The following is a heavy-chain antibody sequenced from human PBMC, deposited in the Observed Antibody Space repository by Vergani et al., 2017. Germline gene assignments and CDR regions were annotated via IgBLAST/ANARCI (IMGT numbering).Heavy chain of an antibody. D-gene: IGHD4-17*01. Sequence: EVQLVQSGAEVKKPGATMKISCKVSGYTFTDHYMHWVKQAPGKGLELMGLVDPEDGGTIYAEKFKGRVIIAAYTSTDTAHLELSSLRSEDTAVYYCATPQTVTTGGMEVWNQGTTVIVSS. CDR3: ATPQTVTTGGMEV. J-gene: IGHJ6*02. V-gene: IGHV1-69-2*01. CDR1: GYTFTDHY. CDR2: VDPEDGGT.